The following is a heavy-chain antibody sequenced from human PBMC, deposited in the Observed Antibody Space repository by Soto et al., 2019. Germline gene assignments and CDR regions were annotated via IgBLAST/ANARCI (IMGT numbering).Heavy chain of an antibody. V-gene: IGHV3-30-3*01. CDR3: ARSRIQLWYYYYYGMDV. Sequence: GSLRLSCAASGFTFSSYAMHWVRQAPGKGLEWVAVISYDGSNKYYADSVKGRFTISRDNSKNTLYLQMNSLRAEDTAVYYCARSRIQLWYYYYYGMDVWGPGTTVNVSS. CDR1: GFTFSSYA. J-gene: IGHJ6*02. D-gene: IGHD5-18*01. CDR2: ISYDGSNK.